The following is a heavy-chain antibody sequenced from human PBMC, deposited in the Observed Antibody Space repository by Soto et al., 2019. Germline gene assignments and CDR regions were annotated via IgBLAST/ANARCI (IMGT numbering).Heavy chain of an antibody. V-gene: IGHV1-69*19. J-gene: IGHJ6*02. CDR2: IIPIFGTA. CDR1: GGTFSSYA. D-gene: IGHD6-13*01. Sequence: QVQLVQSGAEVKKPGSSVKVSCKASGGTFSSYAISWVRQAPGQGLEWMGGIIPIFGTANYAQKFQGRVTITADESTSTAYMGLSRLRSEDTAVYYCARDKGGEDSSSRLPDYYYYGMDVWGQGTTVTVSS. CDR3: ARDKGGEDSSSRLPDYYYYGMDV.